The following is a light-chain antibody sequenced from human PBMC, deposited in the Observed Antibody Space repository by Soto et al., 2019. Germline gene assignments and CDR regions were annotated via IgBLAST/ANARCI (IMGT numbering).Light chain of an antibody. J-gene: IGKJ5*01. Sequence: EIVMTQSPATLSVSPGERATLSCRASQSVSSNLAWYQQKPGQAPRLLIYHASTRATGIPARFSGSGSGTEFTLTISSLQSEDFAVYYCQQYGSSPFTFGQGTRLEIK. CDR3: QQYGSSPFT. V-gene: IGKV3-15*01. CDR1: QSVSSN. CDR2: HAS.